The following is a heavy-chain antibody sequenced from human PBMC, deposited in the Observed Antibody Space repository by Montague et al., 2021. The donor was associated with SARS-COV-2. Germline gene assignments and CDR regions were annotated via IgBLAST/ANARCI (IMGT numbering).Heavy chain of an antibody. CDR2: IYYSGST. CDR3: ASPTYYYDSSGSDALDI. D-gene: IGHD3-22*01. J-gene: IGHJ3*02. CDR1: GGSISSSSYY. V-gene: IGHV4-39*01. Sequence: SETLSLTCTVSGGSISSSSYYWGWIRQPPGKGLEWIGCIYYSGSTYYNPSLKSRVTISVDASKNQFSLKLSSVTAADTAVYYCASPTYYYDSSGSDALDIWGQGTMVTVSA.